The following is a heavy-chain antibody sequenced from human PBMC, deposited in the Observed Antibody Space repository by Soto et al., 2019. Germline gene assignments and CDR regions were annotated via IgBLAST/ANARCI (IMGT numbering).Heavy chain of an antibody. D-gene: IGHD3-10*01. J-gene: IGHJ6*02. Sequence: GGSLRLSGAASGFTFSSYAMHWVRQAPGKGLEWVAVISYDGSNKYYADSVKGRFTISRDNSKNTLYQQMNSLRAEDTAVYYCARVPMAELYYYYGMYVWCQGTTGTVSS. CDR3: ARVPMAELYYYYGMYV. CDR1: GFTFSSYA. V-gene: IGHV3-30-3*01. CDR2: ISYDGSNK.